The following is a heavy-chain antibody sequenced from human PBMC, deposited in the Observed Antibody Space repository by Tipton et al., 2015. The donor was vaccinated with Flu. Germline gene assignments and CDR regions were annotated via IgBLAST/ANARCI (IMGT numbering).Heavy chain of an antibody. CDR3: ARRLPYYDFWSGYYDAFDI. CDR2: IYYSGST. Sequence: LRLSCTVSGGSISSSSYYWGWIRQPPGKGLEWIGSIYYSGSTYYNPSLKSRVTISVDTSKNQFSLKLSSVTAADTAVYYCARRLPYYDFWSGYYDAFDIWGQGTMVTVSS. CDR1: GGSISSSSYY. D-gene: IGHD3-3*01. J-gene: IGHJ3*02. V-gene: IGHV4-39*01.